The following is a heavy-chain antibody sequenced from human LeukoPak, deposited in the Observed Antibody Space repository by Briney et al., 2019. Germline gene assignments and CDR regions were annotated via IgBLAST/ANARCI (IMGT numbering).Heavy chain of an antibody. CDR3: ARARDGYSNFFDY. D-gene: IGHD5-24*01. CDR2: IYTSGTT. CDR1: GGSISSGSYY. Sequence: PSETLSLTCTVSGGSISSGSYYWSWIRQPAGKGLEWIGRIYTSGTTNYNPSLKSRVTISVDTSKNQFSLGLSSVTAADTAVYFCARARDGYSNFFDYWGQGTLVSVSS. J-gene: IGHJ4*02. V-gene: IGHV4-61*02.